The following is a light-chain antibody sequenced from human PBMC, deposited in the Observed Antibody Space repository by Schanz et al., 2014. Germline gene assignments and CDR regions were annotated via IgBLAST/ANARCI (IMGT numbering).Light chain of an antibody. Sequence: EIVMTQSPGTLSVSPGERATLSCRASQSVSSNLAWYQQKPGQAPRLLMYGASTRATGIPARFSGRGSGTEFTLTISSLQAEDFAVYYCQQYHNRYTFGQGTKLESK. CDR2: GAS. V-gene: IGKV3-15*01. J-gene: IGKJ2*01. CDR3: QQYHNRYT. CDR1: QSVSSN.